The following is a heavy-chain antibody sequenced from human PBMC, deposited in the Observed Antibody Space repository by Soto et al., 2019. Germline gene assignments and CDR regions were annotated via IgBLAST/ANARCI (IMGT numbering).Heavy chain of an antibody. CDR2: ISGASDTT. CDR3: AKSFTQSNVWRAYRHKTHFDY. V-gene: IGHV3-23*01. Sequence: EVRLLESGGGPVQPGESLRLSCEASGFTFNNSGMDWVRQAPGRGLEWISFISGASDTTYYADSVKGRFIISRDNSKNTLYLQMNSLRAEDTAIYYCAKSFTQSNVWRAYRHKTHFDYWGQGALVTVTS. CDR1: GFTFNNSG. J-gene: IGHJ4*02. D-gene: IGHD3-16*02.